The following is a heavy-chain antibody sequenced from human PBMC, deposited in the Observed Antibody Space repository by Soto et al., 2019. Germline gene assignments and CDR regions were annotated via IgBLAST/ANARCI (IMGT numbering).Heavy chain of an antibody. CDR1: GYTFTSYG. D-gene: IGHD1-7*01. Sequence: GAGVKVSCKASGYTFTSYGISWVRQARGQGLEWMGWISAYNGNTNYAQKLQGRVTMTTDTSTSTAYMQLRSLRSDDTAVYYCARPNNWNYRYYFDYWGQGTLVTVSS. J-gene: IGHJ4*02. CDR2: ISAYNGNT. CDR3: ARPNNWNYRYYFDY. V-gene: IGHV1-18*04.